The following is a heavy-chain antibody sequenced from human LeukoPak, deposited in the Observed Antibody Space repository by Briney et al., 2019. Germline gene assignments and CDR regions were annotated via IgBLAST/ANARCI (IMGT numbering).Heavy chain of an antibody. CDR2: ISVIASNS. D-gene: IGHD4-17*01. V-gene: IGHV3-23*01. CDR3: ATKNGDSRAFDI. Sequence: AGGSLRLSCEASGFTFSGYARRWVRQAPGKGLEGCSAISVIASNSYYPDPVSVRVAISRDNSKNTLYLQMNSLRAEDTAVYYCATKNGDSRAFDIWGQGTMVTVSS. J-gene: IGHJ3*02. CDR1: GFTFSGYA.